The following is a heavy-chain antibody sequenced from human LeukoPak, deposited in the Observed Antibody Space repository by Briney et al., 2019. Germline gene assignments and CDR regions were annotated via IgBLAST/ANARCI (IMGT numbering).Heavy chain of an antibody. D-gene: IGHD6-19*01. CDR2: VYTSGST. V-gene: IGHV4-4*07. Sequence: SETLSLTCTVSGGSISSYYSSWIRQPAGKGLEWIGRVYTSGSTNYNPSLKSRVTMSVDTSKNQFSLKLSSVTAADTAVYYCAKMPESSGWYNFDNWGQGTLVTVSS. J-gene: IGHJ4*02. CDR3: AKMPESSGWYNFDN. CDR1: GGSISSYY.